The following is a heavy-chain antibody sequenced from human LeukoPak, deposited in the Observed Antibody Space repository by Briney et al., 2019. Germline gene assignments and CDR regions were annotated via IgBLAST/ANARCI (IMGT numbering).Heavy chain of an antibody. D-gene: IGHD6-13*01. CDR2: INPSGGST. CDR3: ARDLEQQLIYRTNWFDP. CDR1: GYTFTSYY. J-gene: IGHJ5*02. V-gene: IGHV1-46*01. Sequence: GASVKVSCKASGYTFTSYYMHWVRQAPGQGLEWMGIINPSGGSTSYAQKFQGRVTMTRDTSTSTVYMELSSLRSEDTAVYYCARDLEQQLIYRTNWFDPWGQGTLVTVSS.